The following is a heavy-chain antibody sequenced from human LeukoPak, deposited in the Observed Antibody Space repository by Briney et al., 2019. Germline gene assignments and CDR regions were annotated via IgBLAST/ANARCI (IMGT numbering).Heavy chain of an antibody. CDR1: GGTFSSYA. D-gene: IGHD4-11*01. CDR2: IIPIFGTA. V-gene: IGHV1-69*13. Sequence: SVKVSCKASGGTFSSYAISWVRQAPGQGLEWMGGIIPIFGTANYAQKSQGRVTITADESTSTAYMELSSLRSEDTAVYYCARADYSNYNFDYWGQGTLVTVSS. J-gene: IGHJ4*02. CDR3: ARADYSNYNFDY.